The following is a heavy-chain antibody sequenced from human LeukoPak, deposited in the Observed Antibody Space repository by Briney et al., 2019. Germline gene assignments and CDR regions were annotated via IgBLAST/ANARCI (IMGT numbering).Heavy chain of an antibody. J-gene: IGHJ5*02. D-gene: IGHD6-13*01. V-gene: IGHV3-23*01. CDR1: GFTFSSYG. Sequence: GGSLRLSCAASGFTFSSYGLNWVRQAPGKGLEWVSVISGSGSSTYYADSVKGRFTISRDNSKNTLYSQMNSLRAEDTAVYYCAKSGYSSSWSNAAVYNWFDPWGQGTLVTVSS. CDR2: ISGSGSST. CDR3: AKSGYSSSWSNAAVYNWFDP.